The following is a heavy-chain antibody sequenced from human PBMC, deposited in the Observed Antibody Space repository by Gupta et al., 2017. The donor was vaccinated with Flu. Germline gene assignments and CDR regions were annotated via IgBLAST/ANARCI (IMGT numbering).Heavy chain of an antibody. CDR1: GFIFSRHT. D-gene: IGHD1-1*01. V-gene: IGHV3-23*01. CDR2: ISGSGDDS. J-gene: IGHJ4*02. Sequence: EVRLMASGGGLVQPGGSLRLSCAASGFIFSRHTMSWVRQVPGRGLEWVSAISGSGDDSYYADSVKGRFTISRDKSKNTMYLQMNSLRAEDTAIYYCAKEMEPSFGPPHFDYWGQGALVTVSS. CDR3: AKEMEPSFGPPHFDY.